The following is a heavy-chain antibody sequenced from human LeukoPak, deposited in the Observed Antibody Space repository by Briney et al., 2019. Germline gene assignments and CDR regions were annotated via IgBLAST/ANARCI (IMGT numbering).Heavy chain of an antibody. Sequence: QPGGSLRLSCAASGFTFSSYAMHWVRQAPGKGLEWVAVISYDGSNKYYADSVEGRVTISRDNSKNTLYLQMNSLRAEDTAVYYCAREAFDIWGQGTMVTVSS. J-gene: IGHJ3*02. CDR3: AREAFDI. CDR1: GFTFSSYA. CDR2: ISYDGSNK. V-gene: IGHV3-30*04.